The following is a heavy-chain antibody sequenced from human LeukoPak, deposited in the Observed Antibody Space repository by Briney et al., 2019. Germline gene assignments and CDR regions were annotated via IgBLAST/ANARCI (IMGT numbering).Heavy chain of an antibody. Sequence: ASVNVSCKASGYTFRYYAITWVRQAPGQGLERIGWITAYNGNTNYAQKFKGRVTMTTDTSTATAYMELRNLQSDDTAVYYCARGCSGGTCSSFWLDPWGQGTLVTVSS. J-gene: IGHJ5*02. CDR2: ITAYNGNT. D-gene: IGHD2-15*01. CDR1: GYTFRYYA. CDR3: ARGCSGGTCSSFWLDP. V-gene: IGHV1-18*01.